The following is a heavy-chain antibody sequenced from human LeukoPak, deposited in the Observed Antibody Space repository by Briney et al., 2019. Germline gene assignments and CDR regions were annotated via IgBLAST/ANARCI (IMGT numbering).Heavy chain of an antibody. CDR1: GFTFSSYS. D-gene: IGHD3-22*01. J-gene: IGHJ4*02. CDR3: ARDPENYDSSGYYYEPDY. Sequence: PGGSLRLSCAASGFTFSSYSMNWVRQAPGKGLEWVLSISSSSSYIYYADSVKGRFTISRDNAKNSLYLQINSLRAEDTAVYYCARDPENYDSSGYYYEPDYWGQGTLVTVSS. V-gene: IGHV3-21*01. CDR2: ISSSSSYI.